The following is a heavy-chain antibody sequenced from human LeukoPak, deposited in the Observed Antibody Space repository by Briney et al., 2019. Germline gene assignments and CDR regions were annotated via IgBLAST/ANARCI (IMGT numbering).Heavy chain of an antibody. J-gene: IGHJ4*02. Sequence: GGSLRLSCAASGFTFSSYWMSWVRQAPGKGLEWVANIKQDGSEKYYVDSVKGRFTISRDNAKNSLYLQMNSLRAEDTAVYYCARGPASYSGDYEVYWGQGTLVTVSS. CDR3: ARGPASYSGDYEVY. CDR2: IKQDGSEK. V-gene: IGHV3-7*01. D-gene: IGHD4-17*01. CDR1: GFTFSSYW.